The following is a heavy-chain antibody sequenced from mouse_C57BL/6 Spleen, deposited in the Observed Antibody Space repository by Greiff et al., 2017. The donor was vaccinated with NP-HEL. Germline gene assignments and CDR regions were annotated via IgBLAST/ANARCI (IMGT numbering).Heavy chain of an antibody. V-gene: IGHV1-26*01. CDR3: ARRESNYDYDVGYAMDY. CDR2: INPNNGGT. CDR1: GYTFTDYY. J-gene: IGHJ4*01. Sequence: EVQLQQSGPELVKPGASVKISCKASGYTFTDYYMNWVKQSHGKSLEWIGDINPNNGGTSYNQKFKGKATLTVDKTSSTAYMELRSLTSEDSAVYYCARRESNYDYDVGYAMDYWGQGTSVTVSS. D-gene: IGHD2-4*01.